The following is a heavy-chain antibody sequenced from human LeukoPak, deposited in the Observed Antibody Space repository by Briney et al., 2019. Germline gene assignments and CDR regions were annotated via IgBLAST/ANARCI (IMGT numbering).Heavy chain of an antibody. CDR3: ARHVTVAGTQLRDYFDY. CDR1: GGSISSSSYS. D-gene: IGHD6-19*01. Sequence: SETLSLTCTVSGGSISSSSYSWGWIRQPPGKGLEWIGSIYYSGSTYYNPSLKSRVTISVDTSKNQFSLKLSSVTAADTAVYYCARHVTVAGTQLRDYFDYWGQGTLVTVSS. V-gene: IGHV4-39*01. CDR2: IYYSGST. J-gene: IGHJ4*02.